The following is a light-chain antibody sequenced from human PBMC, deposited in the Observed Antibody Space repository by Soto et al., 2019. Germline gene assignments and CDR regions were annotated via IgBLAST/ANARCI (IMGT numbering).Light chain of an antibody. J-gene: IGLJ1*01. CDR3: NSFRVSHLYV. Sequence: SALSAPASVSGYPGQTITISCTGTGTDVGGYNAVSWYQHHPGKAPKLIIYEVTHRPSGVSDRFSASKSGNTASLTISGLQAEDEADYYCNSFRVSHLYVFGTGTKGT. V-gene: IGLV2-14*01. CDR1: GTDVGGYNA. CDR2: EVT.